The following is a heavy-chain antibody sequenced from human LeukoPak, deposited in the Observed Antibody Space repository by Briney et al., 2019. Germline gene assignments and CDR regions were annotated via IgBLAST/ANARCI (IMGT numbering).Heavy chain of an antibody. D-gene: IGHD2-2*01. CDR1: GFTFSSYA. CDR2: ISYDGSNK. Sequence: QTGGSLRLSCAASGFTFSSYAMHWVRQAPGKGLEWVAVISYDGSNKYYADSVKGRFTISRDNSKNTLYLQMNSLRAEDTAVYYCAGGGQLLHNWFDPWGQGTLVSVSS. CDR3: AGGGQLLHNWFDP. J-gene: IGHJ5*02. V-gene: IGHV3-30-3*01.